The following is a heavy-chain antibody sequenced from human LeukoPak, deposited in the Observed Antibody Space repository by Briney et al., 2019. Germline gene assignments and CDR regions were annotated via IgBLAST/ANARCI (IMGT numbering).Heavy chain of an antibody. J-gene: IGHJ4*02. CDR2: ISGNSGSI. D-gene: IGHD2-2*01. Sequence: GGSLRLSCAASGFTFDDYAMNWVRQAPGKGLEWVSGISGNSGSIGYADSVKGRFTISRDNAKNSLYLQMNSLRAEDTALYYCAKAVTSNTSLVDYWGQGTLVTVSS. V-gene: IGHV3-9*01. CDR1: GFTFDDYA. CDR3: AKAVTSNTSLVDY.